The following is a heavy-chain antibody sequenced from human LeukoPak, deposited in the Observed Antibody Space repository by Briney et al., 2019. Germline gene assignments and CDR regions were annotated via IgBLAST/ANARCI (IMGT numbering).Heavy chain of an antibody. Sequence: ASVKVSCKASGYTFTSYAMHWVRQAPGQRLEWMGWINAGNGNTKYSQKFQGRVTITRDTSASTAYMELSSLRSEDTAVYYCARSIPLWKELRRDWFDPWGQGTQVTVSS. J-gene: IGHJ5*02. CDR2: INAGNGNT. CDR3: ARSIPLWKELRRDWFDP. D-gene: IGHD3-10*01. V-gene: IGHV1-3*01. CDR1: GYTFTSYA.